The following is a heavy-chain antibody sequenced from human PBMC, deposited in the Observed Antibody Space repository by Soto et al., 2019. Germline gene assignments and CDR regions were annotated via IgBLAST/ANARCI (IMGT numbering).Heavy chain of an antibody. V-gene: IGHV3-11*06. Sequence: QVQLVESGGGLVKPGGSLRLSCAASGFTFSDYYMSWIRQAPGKGLEWVSYISSSGSYTNYADSVKGRFTISIDNGKNSLYLQMNSLRAEDTAVYYCARDTRGGMATPPDAFDIWGQGTMVTVSS. D-gene: IGHD3-10*01. CDR1: GFTFSDYY. CDR2: ISSSGSYT. CDR3: ARDTRGGMATPPDAFDI. J-gene: IGHJ3*02.